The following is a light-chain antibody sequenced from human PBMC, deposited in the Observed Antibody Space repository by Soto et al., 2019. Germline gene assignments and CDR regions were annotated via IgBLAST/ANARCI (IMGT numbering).Light chain of an antibody. CDR1: SSDVGGYDY. V-gene: IGLV2-8*01. CDR3: SSYTGGNPSYV. Sequence: QSVLTQPRSASGSPGQAVTISCTGTSSDVGGYDYVSWYQQHPGKAPKLMIYEVTIRPSGVSDRFSGSKSGNTASLTVSGLQAEDEADYYCSSYTGGNPSYVFGTGTKVTGL. J-gene: IGLJ1*01. CDR2: EVT.